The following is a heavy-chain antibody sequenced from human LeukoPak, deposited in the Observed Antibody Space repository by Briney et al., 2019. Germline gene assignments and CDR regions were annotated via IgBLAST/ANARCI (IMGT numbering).Heavy chain of an antibody. CDR2: IYTSGST. J-gene: IGHJ4*02. V-gene: IGHV4-4*07. Sequence: SETLSLTCTVSGGSISSYPWNWLRQPAGKGLEWIGRIYTSGSTNYNPSLKSRVTMSVDTSKNQFSLKLSSVTAADTAIYYCARASSGSYYYFDYWGQGTLVTVSS. CDR1: GGSISSYP. D-gene: IGHD3-22*01. CDR3: ARASSGSYYYFDY.